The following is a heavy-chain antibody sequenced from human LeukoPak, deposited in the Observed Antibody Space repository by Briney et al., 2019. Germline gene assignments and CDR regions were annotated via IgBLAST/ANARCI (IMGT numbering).Heavy chain of an antibody. CDR3: AMGLGIVGAMGAFDI. J-gene: IGHJ3*02. D-gene: IGHD1-26*01. Sequence: GASVKVSCKASGYTFTSYGISWVRQGPGQGLEWMGWISAYNGNTNYAQKLQGRVTMTTDTSTSTAYMELRSLRSDDTAVYYCAMGLGIVGAMGAFDIWGQGTMVTVSS. CDR2: ISAYNGNT. V-gene: IGHV1-18*01. CDR1: GYTFTSYG.